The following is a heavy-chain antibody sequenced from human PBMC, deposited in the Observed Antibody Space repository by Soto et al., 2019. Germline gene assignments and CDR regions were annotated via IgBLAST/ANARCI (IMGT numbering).Heavy chain of an antibody. J-gene: IGHJ6*02. CDR1: GYTFTSYD. Sequence: ASVKVSCKASGYTFTSYDINWVRQATGQGLEWMGWMNPNSGNTGYAQKFQGRVTMTRNTSISTAYMELSSLRSEDTAVYYCARGRSDFWSVDYYGMDVWGQGTTVTVS. CDR3: ARGRSDFWSVDYYGMDV. V-gene: IGHV1-8*01. D-gene: IGHD3-3*01. CDR2: MNPNSGNT.